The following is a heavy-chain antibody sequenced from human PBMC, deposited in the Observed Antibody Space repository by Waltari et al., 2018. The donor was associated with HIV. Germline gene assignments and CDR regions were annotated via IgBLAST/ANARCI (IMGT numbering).Heavy chain of an antibody. D-gene: IGHD2-15*01. CDR1: GFSVRTHW. CDR2: INSDGSSR. Sequence: VQLVASGGGSIKTGGSLSLSCAAAGFSVRTHWMDCVPQGPGKGLVRVARINSDGSSRNYADAVKGRFVISRDNARNTVYLQLNNLKVEDTAVYFCARASHYIEFSTFNGDYYFDFWGRGTRVAVSS. J-gene: IGHJ4*02. CDR3: ARASHYIEFSTFNGDYYFDF. V-gene: IGHV3-74*01.